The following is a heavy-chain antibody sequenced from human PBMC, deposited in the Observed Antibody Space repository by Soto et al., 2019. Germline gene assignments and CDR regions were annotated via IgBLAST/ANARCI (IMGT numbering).Heavy chain of an antibody. J-gene: IGHJ6*02. D-gene: IGHD3-16*01. CDR3: VRPRPSGENYGMDV. CDR2: LYTEGTT. Sequence: HPGGSLRLSCVASGLTVSHNYMAWVRQAPEMGLEWVSILYTEGTTYYADSVQGRFTISRDSSKNTLFLQMDSLRAEDTAVYYCVRPRPSGENYGMDVWGPGTTVTVSS. CDR1: GLTVSHNY. V-gene: IGHV3-53*01.